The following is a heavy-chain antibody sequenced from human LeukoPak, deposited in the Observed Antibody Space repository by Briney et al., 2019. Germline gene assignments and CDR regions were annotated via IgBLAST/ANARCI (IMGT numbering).Heavy chain of an antibody. J-gene: IGHJ6*02. CDR3: ARYAPIGVYGMDV. D-gene: IGHD2-8*01. V-gene: IGHV1-2*02. Sequence: GASVKVSCRGSGYTFTNNYIHWVRQAPREGLEWMGWINPRSGDTNYTQKFQDTVTLINDTTTRTVYMEVTRRTAHDTARYYCARYAPIGVYGMDVWGQGSTIAVCS. CDR2: INPRSGDT. CDR1: GYTFTNNY.